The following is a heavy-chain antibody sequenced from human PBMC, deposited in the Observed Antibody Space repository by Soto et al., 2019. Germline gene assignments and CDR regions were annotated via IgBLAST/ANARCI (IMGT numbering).Heavy chain of an antibody. CDR3: ARVLDAFDI. Sequence: ASVKVSCKASGYTFTGYYMHWVRQAPGQGLEWMGWINPIFGTANYAQKFQGRVTITADESTSTAYMELSSLRSEDTAVYYCARVLDAFDIWGQGTMVTVSS. CDR1: GYTFTGYY. D-gene: IGHD1-26*01. J-gene: IGHJ3*02. V-gene: IGHV1-69*13. CDR2: INPIFGTA.